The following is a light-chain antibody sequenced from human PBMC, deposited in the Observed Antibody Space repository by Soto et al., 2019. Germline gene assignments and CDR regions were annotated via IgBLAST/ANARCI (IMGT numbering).Light chain of an antibody. CDR2: GAS. V-gene: IGKV3-20*01. CDR1: QRARSSY. CDR3: QQYGRSAVT. J-gene: IGKJ1*01. Sequence: QRARSSYLAWYQQKPGKAPRLLIYGASSRASGIPERFSGSGSGTEFTLTISSLEPDDFAVYYCQQYGRSAVTFGQGTKVDIK.